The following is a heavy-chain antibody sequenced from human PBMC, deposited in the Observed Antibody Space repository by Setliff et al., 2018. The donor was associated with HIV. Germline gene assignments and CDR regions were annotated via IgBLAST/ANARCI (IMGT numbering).Heavy chain of an antibody. J-gene: IGHJ4*02. D-gene: IGHD5-12*01. Sequence: LRLSCAGSGFTFEKYWMHWVRQAPGKGLVWVSRVNRDGSSETYADSVKGRFTISRDNAKNTLYLQMNSLRVEDTGVYYCHSGYDTEEQSYFDYWGQGTLVTVSS. CDR2: VNRDGSSE. CDR3: HSGYDTEEQSYFDY. CDR1: GFTFEKYW. V-gene: IGHV3-74*01.